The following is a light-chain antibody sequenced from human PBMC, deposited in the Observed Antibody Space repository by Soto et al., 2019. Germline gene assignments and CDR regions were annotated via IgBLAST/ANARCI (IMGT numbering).Light chain of an antibody. CDR3: QNYNNHSPT. V-gene: IGKV1-5*01. Sequence: DIQMTQSPSTLSASVGDRVTITCRASQSIGRWLAWYQQKPGKAPKLLIFDASSLESGVPSRFSGSGSGTEFTLTISSLQPDDSATYYCQNYNNHSPTFGQGTKVEIK. J-gene: IGKJ1*01. CDR1: QSIGRW. CDR2: DAS.